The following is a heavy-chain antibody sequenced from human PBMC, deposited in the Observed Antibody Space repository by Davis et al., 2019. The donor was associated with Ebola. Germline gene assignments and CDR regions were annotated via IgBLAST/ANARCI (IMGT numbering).Heavy chain of an antibody. V-gene: IGHV3-30-3*01. CDR3: AREYYDFWSGYYLPGSVDY. J-gene: IGHJ4*02. CDR2: ISYDGSNK. D-gene: IGHD3-3*01. Sequence: GESLKISCAASGFTFSSYAMHWVRQAPGKGLEWVAVISYDGSNKYYADSVKGRFTISRDNSKNTLYLQMNSLRAEDTAVYYCAREYYDFWSGYYLPGSVDYWGQGTLVTVSS. CDR1: GFTFSSYA.